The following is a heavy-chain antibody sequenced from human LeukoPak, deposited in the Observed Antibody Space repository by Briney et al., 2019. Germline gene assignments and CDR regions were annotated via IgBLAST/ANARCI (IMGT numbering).Heavy chain of an antibody. CDR2: IIIGVIT. D-gene: IGHD3-10*01. V-gene: IGHV4-34*01. Sequence: SETLSHTCALYVGSSSGYYTSCSRPPPGKGLGWIGEIIIGVITNYNPTPRSRVSISVDTSKNPFSLKLSSVTAADTAVYYCARGPPRYGSGSYYKGYFDYWGQGTLVTVSS. J-gene: IGHJ4*02. CDR3: ARGPPRYGSGSYYKGYFDY. CDR1: VGSSSGYY.